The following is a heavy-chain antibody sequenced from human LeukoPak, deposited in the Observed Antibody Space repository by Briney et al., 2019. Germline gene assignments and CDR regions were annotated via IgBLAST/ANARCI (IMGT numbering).Heavy chain of an antibody. D-gene: IGHD2-2*01. J-gene: IGHJ5*02. Sequence: ASETLSLTCAVYGRSFSVYYWSWIRQPPGKGLEWIGEINHSGSTNYNPSLKSRVTISVDTSKNQFSLKLSSVTSADTAVYYCARLIVVVPAAIPWGQGTLVTVSS. CDR3: ARLIVVVPAAIP. CDR2: INHSGST. V-gene: IGHV4-34*01. CDR1: GRSFSVYY.